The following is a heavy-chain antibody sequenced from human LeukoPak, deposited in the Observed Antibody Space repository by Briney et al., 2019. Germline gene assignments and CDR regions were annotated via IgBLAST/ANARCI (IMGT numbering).Heavy chain of an antibody. J-gene: IGHJ5*02. Sequence: PSETLSLTCAVYGGSFSGYYWSWIRQPPGKGLVWIGEINHSGSTNYNPSLKSRVTISVDTSKNQFSLKLSSVTAADTAVYYCARWYSSSWSNWFDPWGQGTLVTVSS. CDR1: GGSFSGYY. CDR2: INHSGST. V-gene: IGHV4-34*01. D-gene: IGHD6-13*01. CDR3: ARWYSSSWSNWFDP.